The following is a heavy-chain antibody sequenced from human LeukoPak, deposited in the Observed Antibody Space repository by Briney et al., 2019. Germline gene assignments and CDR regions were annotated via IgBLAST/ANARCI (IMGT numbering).Heavy chain of an antibody. CDR1: GGSFSGHY. CDR2: INHSGST. V-gene: IGHV4-34*01. D-gene: IGHD2-15*01. J-gene: IGHJ5*02. CDR3: ARGSSGYCSGGSCYVWFDP. Sequence: SETLSLTCAVYGGSFSGHYWSWIRQPPGKGLEWIGEINHSGSTNYNPSLKSRVTISVDTSKNQFSLKLSSVTAADTAVYYCARGSSGYCSGGSCYVWFDPWGQGTLVTVSS.